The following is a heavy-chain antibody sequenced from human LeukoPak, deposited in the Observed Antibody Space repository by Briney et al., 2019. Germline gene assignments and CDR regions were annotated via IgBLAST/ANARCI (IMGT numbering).Heavy chain of an antibody. CDR1: GGTFSSYA. Sequence: PGASVKVSCKASGGTFSSYAISWVRQAPGQGLEWMGGIIPIFGTANYAQKFQGRVTITADESTSTAYMELSSLRSEDTAVYYCARAIVSFYYYYYYMDVWGKGTTVTVSS. J-gene: IGHJ6*03. CDR3: ARAIVSFYYYYYYMDV. D-gene: IGHD2-2*01. V-gene: IGHV1-69*13. CDR2: IIPIFGTA.